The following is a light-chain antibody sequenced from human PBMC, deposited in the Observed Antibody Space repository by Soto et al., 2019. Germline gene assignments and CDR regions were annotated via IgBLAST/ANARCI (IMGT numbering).Light chain of an antibody. CDR2: GAS. CDR1: QSISSSH. Sequence: EIVLTQSPGTLSLSPGERATLSCRASQSISSSHLAWYQQKPGQAPRLLVYGASSRATGTPDRFSGSGSGTDFTLTISRLEPEDFAVYYCQQRYNWPNTFGQGTKLEIK. V-gene: IGKV3D-20*02. CDR3: QQRYNWPNT. J-gene: IGKJ2*01.